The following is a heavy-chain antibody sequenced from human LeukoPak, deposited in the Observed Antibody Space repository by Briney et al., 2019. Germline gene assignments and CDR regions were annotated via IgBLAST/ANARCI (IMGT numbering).Heavy chain of an antibody. V-gene: IGHV3-33*08. Sequence: GGSLRLSCAASGFTFSSYSMNWVRQAPGKGLEWVAVIWYDGSNKYYADSVKGRFTISRDNSKNTLYLQMNSLRAEDTAVYYCARDVAGLDYWGQGTLVTVSS. CDR3: ARDVAGLDY. D-gene: IGHD6-19*01. J-gene: IGHJ4*02. CDR1: GFTFSSYS. CDR2: IWYDGSNK.